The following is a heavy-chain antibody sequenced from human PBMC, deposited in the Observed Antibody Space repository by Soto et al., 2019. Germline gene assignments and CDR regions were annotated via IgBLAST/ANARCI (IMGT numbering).Heavy chain of an antibody. V-gene: IGHV4-34*01. Sequence: SETLSLTCAVHGGSFTGYYWGWIRQPPGEGLEWIGEINHTGTTNHNPSLKSRVTFSVDATKKEISLKLTSVTAADTAVYFCARGPQATRGYRFFDPWGQGTLVTVSS. D-gene: IGHD5-18*01. J-gene: IGHJ5*02. CDR2: INHTGTT. CDR3: ARGPQATRGYRFFDP. CDR1: GGSFTGYY.